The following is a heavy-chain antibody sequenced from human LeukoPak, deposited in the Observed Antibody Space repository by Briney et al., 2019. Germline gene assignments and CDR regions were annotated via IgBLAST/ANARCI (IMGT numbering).Heavy chain of an antibody. D-gene: IGHD1-7*01. CDR1: GGSISGYY. J-gene: IGHJ3*02. V-gene: IGHV4-4*07. CDR2: VYTSGST. CDR3: ARLITGTTTAFDI. Sequence: SETLSLTCSVSGGSISGYYWTWIRQPTGKGLEWIGRVYTSGSTHYNPSLKTRLTMSVDTSKNQFSLKLSSVTAADTAVYYCARLITGTTTAFDIWGQGTMVTVSS.